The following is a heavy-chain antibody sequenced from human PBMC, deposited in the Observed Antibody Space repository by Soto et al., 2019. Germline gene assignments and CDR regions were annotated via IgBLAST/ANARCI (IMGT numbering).Heavy chain of an antibody. V-gene: IGHV3-64*01. J-gene: IGHJ4*02. CDR3: TRGPGYSFDS. D-gene: IGHD2-15*01. CDR1: GFTFSSYA. Sequence: EVQLVESGGGLVQPGGSLRLSCAASGFTFSSYAMHWVRQAPGKGLEYVSAISSNGGSTYYAISVKGRLTISREHSKNTPSPPMGSMRAEVIAVCCSTRGPGYSFDSWGQGTLVTVPS. CDR2: ISSNGGST.